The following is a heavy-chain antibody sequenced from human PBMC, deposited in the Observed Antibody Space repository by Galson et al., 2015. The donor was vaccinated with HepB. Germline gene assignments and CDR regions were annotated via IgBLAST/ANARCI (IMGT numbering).Heavy chain of an antibody. V-gene: IGHV6-1*01. CDR3: ASTRGMGTGFDP. Sequence: CAISGDSVSSNSAAWNWIRQSPSRGLEWLGRTYYRSKWYNDYAVSVKSRVTINPDTSKNQFSLKLSSVTAADTAVYYCASTRGMGTGFDPWGQGTLVTVSS. CDR1: GDSVSSNSAA. J-gene: IGHJ5*02. CDR2: TYYRSKWYN. D-gene: IGHD1-14*01.